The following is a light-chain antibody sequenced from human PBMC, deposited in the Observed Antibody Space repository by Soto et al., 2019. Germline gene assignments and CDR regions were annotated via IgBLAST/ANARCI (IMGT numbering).Light chain of an antibody. CDR1: QTIHNY. CDR3: QQSYRTPRT. CDR2: AAS. Sequence: DIQMTQSPSSLSASVGDRVTITCRASQTIHNYLNWYQQKLGKAPNLLIYAASSLQSGVPSRFSGSRSGTDFTLTISSLQSEDFASYYCQQSYRTPRTFGQGTKVDNK. J-gene: IGKJ1*01. V-gene: IGKV1-39*01.